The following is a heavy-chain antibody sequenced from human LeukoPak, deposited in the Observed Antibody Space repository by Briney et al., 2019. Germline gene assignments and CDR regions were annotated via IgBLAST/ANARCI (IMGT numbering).Heavy chain of an antibody. Sequence: SETLSLTCAVYGGSFSGYYWSWIRQPPGKGLEWIGEINHSGSTNYNPSLKSRVTVSLDTSKNQFSLNLISVTAADTAVYYCARSPQGTATTANWLDPWGQGTLVTVSS. V-gene: IGHV4-34*01. CDR2: INHSGST. CDR3: ARSPQGTATTANWLDP. J-gene: IGHJ5*02. D-gene: IGHD4-17*01. CDR1: GGSFSGYY.